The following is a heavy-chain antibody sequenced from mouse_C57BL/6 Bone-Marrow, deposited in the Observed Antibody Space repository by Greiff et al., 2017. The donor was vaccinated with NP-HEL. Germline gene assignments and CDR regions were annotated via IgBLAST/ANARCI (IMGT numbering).Heavy chain of an antibody. V-gene: IGHV2-6-1*01. J-gene: IGHJ3*01. D-gene: IGHD2-4*01. Sequence: QVQLKESGPGLVAPSQSLSITCTVSGFSLTSYGVHWVRQPPGKGLEWLVVIWSDGSTTYNSALKSRLSISKDNSKSQVFLKMNSLQTDDTAMYYCARHDYYDYGEFAYWGQGTLVTVSA. CDR1: GFSLTSYG. CDR2: IWSDGST. CDR3: ARHDYYDYGEFAY.